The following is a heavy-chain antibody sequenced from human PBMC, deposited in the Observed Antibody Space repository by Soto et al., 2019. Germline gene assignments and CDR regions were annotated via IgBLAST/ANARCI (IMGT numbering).Heavy chain of an antibody. Sequence: GGSLRLSCAASGFTFSSYWMSWVRQAPGKGLEWVANIKQDGSEKYYVDSVKSRFTISRDNAKNSLYLQMNSLRAEDTAVYYCARESYYYDSSGYLDYWGQVTLVTVSS. D-gene: IGHD3-22*01. CDR1: GFTFSSYW. J-gene: IGHJ4*02. CDR2: IKQDGSEK. CDR3: ARESYYYDSSGYLDY. V-gene: IGHV3-7*03.